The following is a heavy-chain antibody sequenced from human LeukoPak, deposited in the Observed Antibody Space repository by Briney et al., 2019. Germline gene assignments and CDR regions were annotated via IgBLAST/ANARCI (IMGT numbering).Heavy chain of an antibody. Sequence: SQTLSLTCTVSAGSISSGGYYWSWVRQHPGKGLEWIGHIYNSGSTSYSPPLKSRVTISIDTSKNQFFLRLSSVTAADTAVYYCARHSSGWYRNWGQGTLVTVSS. CDR2: IYNSGST. CDR1: AGSISSGGYY. D-gene: IGHD6-19*01. V-gene: IGHV4-31*03. CDR3: ARHSSGWYRN. J-gene: IGHJ4*02.